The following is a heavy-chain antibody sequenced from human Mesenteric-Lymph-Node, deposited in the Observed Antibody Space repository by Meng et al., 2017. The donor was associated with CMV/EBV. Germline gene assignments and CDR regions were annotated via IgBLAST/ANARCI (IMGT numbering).Heavy chain of an antibody. CDR1: GFTFGSYV. Sequence: SGFTFGSYVMAWVRQAPGKGLEWVSVISGSGGSTNYADSVKGRFTISRDKSKNTLYLQMDSLRAGDTAVYYCARNAGISSGYDYFDYWGQGTLVTVSS. CDR2: ISGSGGST. CDR3: ARNAGISSGYDYFDY. D-gene: IGHD5-12*01. V-gene: IGHV3-23*01. J-gene: IGHJ4*02.